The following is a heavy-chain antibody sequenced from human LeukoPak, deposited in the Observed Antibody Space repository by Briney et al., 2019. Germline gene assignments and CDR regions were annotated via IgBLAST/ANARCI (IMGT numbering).Heavy chain of an antibody. D-gene: IGHD3-22*01. CDR1: GGTFSSYA. Sequence: SVKVSCKASGGTFSSYAISWVRQAPGQGLEWMGGIIPIFGTANYAQKFQGRVTITTDESTSTAYMELSSLRSEDTAVYYCARAENYYDSSGYDLPLGYWGQGTLVTVSS. V-gene: IGHV1-69*05. J-gene: IGHJ4*02. CDR3: ARAENYYDSSGYDLPLGY. CDR2: IIPIFGTA.